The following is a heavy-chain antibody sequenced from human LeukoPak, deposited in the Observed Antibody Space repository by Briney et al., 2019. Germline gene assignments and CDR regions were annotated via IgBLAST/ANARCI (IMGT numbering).Heavy chain of an antibody. V-gene: IGHV3-30*04. CDR2: ISYDGSNK. CDR3: ARDPLKYDSSGYSGAFDY. D-gene: IGHD3-22*01. J-gene: IGHJ4*02. Sequence: PGGSLRLSCTASGFTFNSYAMHWVRQAPGKGLEWVSVISYDGSNKHYADSVKGRFTISRDNFENTLYLQMNSLKLEDTAVYYCARDPLKYDSSGYSGAFDYWGQGTLVTVSS. CDR1: GFTFNSYA.